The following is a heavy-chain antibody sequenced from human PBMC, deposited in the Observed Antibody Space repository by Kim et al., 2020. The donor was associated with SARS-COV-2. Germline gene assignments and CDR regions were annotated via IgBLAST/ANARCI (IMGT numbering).Heavy chain of an antibody. V-gene: IGHV4-39*01. CDR1: GGSISSSSYY. D-gene: IGHD6-13*01. CDR2: IYYSGST. CDR3: ARQSIEACVAAAGTCYYYGMDV. Sequence: SETLSLTCTVSGGSISSSSYYWGWIRQPPGKGLEWIGSIYYSGSTYYNPSLKSRVTISVDTSKNQFSLKLSSVTAADTAVYYCARQSIEACVAAAGTCYYYGMDVWGQGTTVTVSS. J-gene: IGHJ6*02.